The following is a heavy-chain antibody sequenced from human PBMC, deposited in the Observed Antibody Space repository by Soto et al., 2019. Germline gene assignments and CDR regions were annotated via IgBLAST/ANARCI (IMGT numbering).Heavy chain of an antibody. J-gene: IGHJ3*02. CDR3: AKATATGGGAFDI. D-gene: IGHD2-8*02. Sequence: GGSLRLSCAASGFACSSYDMSWVRQAPGKGLEWVSTILVGGSTHYPDSVKGRFTISRDNSKNTVFLQMNSLTAGDTAVYYCAKATATGGGAFDICGQGTMVTVSS. V-gene: IGHV3-23*01. CDR1: GFACSSYD. CDR2: ILVGGST.